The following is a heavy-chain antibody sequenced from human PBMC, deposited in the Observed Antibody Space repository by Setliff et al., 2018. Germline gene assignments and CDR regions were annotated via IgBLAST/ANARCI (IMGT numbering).Heavy chain of an antibody. CDR3: ARAPPNRYSGSYEYFYMDV. J-gene: IGHJ6*03. CDR1: GGSLSSYY. CDR2: IYSSGRT. D-gene: IGHD1-26*01. Sequence: PSETLSLTCTVSGGSLSSYYWIWIRQPPGKGLEWIGYIYSSGRTNYNPSLKSRVTLSVDTSNNQFSLKVSSVTAADTAVYYCARAPPNRYSGSYEYFYMDVWGKGTTVTVSS. V-gene: IGHV4-4*08.